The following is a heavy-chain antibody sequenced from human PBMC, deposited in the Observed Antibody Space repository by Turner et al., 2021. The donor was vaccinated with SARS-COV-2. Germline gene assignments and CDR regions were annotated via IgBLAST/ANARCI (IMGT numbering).Heavy chain of an antibody. D-gene: IGHD3-22*01. CDR2: IIPIFGTA. CDR3: VRWSYYDSSGYSLDY. Sequence: QVQLVQSGPEVRKPGSSVKVSCKASGDTFSSYAISWVRQAPGQGLEWMGGIIPIFGTANYAQKFQGRVTITADESTSTAYMELSSLRSEDTAVYYCVRWSYYDSSGYSLDYWGQGTLVTVSS. CDR1: GDTFSSYA. J-gene: IGHJ4*02. V-gene: IGHV1-69*12.